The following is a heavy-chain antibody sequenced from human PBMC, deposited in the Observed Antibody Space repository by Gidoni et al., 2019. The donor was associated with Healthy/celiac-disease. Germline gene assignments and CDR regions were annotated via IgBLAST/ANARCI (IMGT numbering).Heavy chain of an antibody. Sequence: QFTLKESGPVLVKPTEPLTLTCTVSGYSLSTARMGVSCIRQPPGKALEWLAHISSNDEKSYSTSLKSRLTISKDTSKRQVVLTMTNMDPVDTATYYCARSAYTVTRRYYYYMDVWGKGTTVTVSS. J-gene: IGHJ6*03. CDR2: ISSNDEK. D-gene: IGHD4-4*01. V-gene: IGHV2-26*01. CDR3: ARSAYTVTRRYYYYMDV. CDR1: GYSLSTARMG.